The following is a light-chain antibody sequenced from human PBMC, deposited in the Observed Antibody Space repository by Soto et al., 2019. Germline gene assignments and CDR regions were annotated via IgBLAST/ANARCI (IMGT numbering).Light chain of an antibody. Sequence: EIVMTQSPATLSVSPGERATLSCRASQSVSSNLAWYQQKPGQAPRLLIYAASSRATGIPDRFSASGSGTDFTLTISRLESEDFAVYYCQQYGSSSTFGGGTKVDIK. V-gene: IGKV3-20*01. J-gene: IGKJ4*01. CDR1: QSVSSN. CDR2: AAS. CDR3: QQYGSSST.